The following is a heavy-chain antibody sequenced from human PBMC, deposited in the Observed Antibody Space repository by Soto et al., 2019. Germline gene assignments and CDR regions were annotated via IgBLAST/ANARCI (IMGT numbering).Heavy chain of an antibody. J-gene: IGHJ6*02. Sequence: ASVKVSCKASGYTFTSYGISWVRQAPGQGLEWMGWISVDDGDTNCAQNFQGRVTKSTDTSTSTAYMEMRSLRSDDTAVYYCARDQVAKWAPGSAMVNYYYGMDAWGQGTTVTVSS. V-gene: IGHV1-18*04. CDR2: ISVDDGDT. CDR3: ARDQVAKWAPGSAMVNYYYGMDA. CDR1: GYTFTSYG. D-gene: IGHD5-18*01.